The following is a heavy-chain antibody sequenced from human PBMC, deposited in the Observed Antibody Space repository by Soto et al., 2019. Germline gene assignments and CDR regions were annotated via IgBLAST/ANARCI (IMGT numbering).Heavy chain of an antibody. D-gene: IGHD3-10*01. CDR1: GYTFTSYA. CDR3: ARDLDASGSYYTDY. CDR2: ISPYKGNT. V-gene: IGHV1-3*01. J-gene: IGHJ4*02. Sequence: QVQLVQSGAEVKKPGASVKVSCKASGYTFTSYAMHWVRQAPGQRLEWMGWISPYKGNTHYAQGLQGRVTMTTDTSTSTAYMELRSLRSADTAVYYCARDLDASGSYYTDYWGQGTLVTVSS.